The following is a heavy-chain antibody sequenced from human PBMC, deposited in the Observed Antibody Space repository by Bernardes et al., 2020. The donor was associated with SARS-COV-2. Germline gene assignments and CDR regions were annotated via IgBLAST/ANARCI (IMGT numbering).Heavy chain of an antibody. CDR1: GYIFTSYW. D-gene: IGHD5-12*01. Sequence: SLKISCKGSGYIFTSYWIAWVRQMPGKGLEYMGIIYVDDSDVRYSPSVEGQVSISADKSITTAYLQWNNLRASDTAIYYCARLRGYGYEDDAFDFWGQGTMVTVSS. CDR2: IYVDDSDV. V-gene: IGHV5-51*06. CDR3: ARLRGYGYEDDAFDF. J-gene: IGHJ3*01.